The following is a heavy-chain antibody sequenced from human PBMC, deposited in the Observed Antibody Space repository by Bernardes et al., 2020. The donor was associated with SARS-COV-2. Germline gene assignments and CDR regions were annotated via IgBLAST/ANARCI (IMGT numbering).Heavy chain of an antibody. CDR1: GGSINSGGYY. D-gene: IGHD3-22*01. Sequence: SETLSLTCTVSGGSINSGGYYWGWIRQPQGKGLDWIGSIYYSGGTYYNPSLKSRVTISIDTPKNQFSLKLTSVTAADTAVYYCARHATYYYDGPRNYWGQGTLVTVSS. J-gene: IGHJ4*02. V-gene: IGHV4-39*01. CDR3: ARHATYYYDGPRNY. CDR2: IYYSGGT.